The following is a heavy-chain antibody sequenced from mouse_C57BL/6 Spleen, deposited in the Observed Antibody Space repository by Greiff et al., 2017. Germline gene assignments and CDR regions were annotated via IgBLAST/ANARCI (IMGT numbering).Heavy chain of an antibody. Sequence: EVQRVESGGGLVKPGGSLKLSCAASGFTFSSYTMSWVRQTPGKRLEWVATISGGGGNTYYPDSVTGRFTISRDNAKNTLYLQMSSLRSEDTALYYCARATMVTTDFGCWGQGTTLTVSS. CDR2: ISGGGGNT. CDR3: ARATMVTTDFGC. V-gene: IGHV5-9*01. D-gene: IGHD2-2*01. J-gene: IGHJ2*01. CDR1: GFTFSSYT.